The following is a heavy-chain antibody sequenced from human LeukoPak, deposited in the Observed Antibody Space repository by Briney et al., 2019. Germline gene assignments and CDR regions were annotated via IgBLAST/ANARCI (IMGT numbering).Heavy chain of an antibody. J-gene: IGHJ4*02. CDR2: IYYSGST. CDR3: ARGLALAAAGEFDY. CDR1: GGSISSYY. Sequence: SETLSLTCTVSGGSISSYYLSWIRQPPGKGLEWIGDIYYSGSTNYNPSLKSRVTISVDTSKNQFSLKLSSVPAADTAVYYCARGLALAAAGEFDYWGQGTLVTVSS. V-gene: IGHV4-59*08. D-gene: IGHD6-13*01.